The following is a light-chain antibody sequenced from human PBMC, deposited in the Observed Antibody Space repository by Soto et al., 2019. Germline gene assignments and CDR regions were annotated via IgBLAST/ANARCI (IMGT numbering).Light chain of an antibody. CDR2: VDSDGSH. CDR1: SGHSSYG. J-gene: IGLJ2*01. CDR3: QTWGTGVHVV. Sequence: QPVLTQSPSASASLGASVKLTCTLSSGHSSYGIAWHQQQPEKGPRYLMKVDSDGSHSKGDGIPDRFSGSSSGAEHYLTISSLQSEDEADYYCQTWGTGVHVVFGGGTQLTVL. V-gene: IGLV4-69*02.